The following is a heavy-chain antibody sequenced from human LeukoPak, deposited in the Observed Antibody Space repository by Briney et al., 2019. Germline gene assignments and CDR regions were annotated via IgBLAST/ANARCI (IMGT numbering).Heavy chain of an antibody. J-gene: IGHJ5*02. CDR2: IYYSGST. Sequence: PSEALSLTCTVSGGSISSGGYYWSWIRQHPGKGLEWIGYIYYSGSTYYNPSLKSRVTISVDTSKNQFSLKLSSVTAADTAVYYCARDPSRRFGAWGQGTLVTVSS. CDR1: GGSISSGGYY. V-gene: IGHV4-31*03. CDR3: ARDPSRRFGA. D-gene: IGHD3-3*01.